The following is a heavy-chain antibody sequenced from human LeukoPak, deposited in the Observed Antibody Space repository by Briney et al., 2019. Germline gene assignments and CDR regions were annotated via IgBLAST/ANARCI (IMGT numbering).Heavy chain of an antibody. V-gene: IGHV4-59*01. CDR2: IYCSGST. J-gene: IGHJ4*02. D-gene: IGHD3-22*01. CDR1: GGSISSYY. CDR3: ARWRYYDSSGSLVYYFDY. Sequence: SETLSLTCTVSGGSISSYYWSWIRQPPGKGLEWIGYIYCSGSTNYNPSLKSRVTISVGTSKNQFSLKLSSVTAADTAVYYCARWRYYDSSGSLVYYFDYWGQGTLVTVSS.